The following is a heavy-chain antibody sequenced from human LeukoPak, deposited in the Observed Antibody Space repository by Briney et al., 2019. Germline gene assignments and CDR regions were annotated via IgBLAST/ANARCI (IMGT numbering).Heavy chain of an antibody. V-gene: IGHV3-23*01. CDR2: ISGSGGST. D-gene: IGHD1-26*01. CDR1: GFTFSSFA. CDR3: AKDKGSGTYPPY. J-gene: IGHJ4*02. Sequence: GGSLRLSCAASGFTFSSFALSWVRQGPGKGLEWVSGISGSGGSTYYADSVKGRFTISRDNSNNRLYLQMNSLRAEDTAVYYCAKDKGSGTYPPYWGQGTLVTDSS.